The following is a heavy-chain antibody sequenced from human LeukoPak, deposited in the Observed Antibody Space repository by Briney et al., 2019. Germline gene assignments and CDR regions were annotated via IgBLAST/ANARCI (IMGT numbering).Heavy chain of an antibody. CDR2: VHLDGRT. CDR3: AREGGFYPPLDY. J-gene: IGHJ4*02. V-gene: IGHV4-4*02. CDR1: GGSVTSTNW. D-gene: IGHD3-3*01. Sequence: PCETLALTCDVSGGSVTSTNWWTWVRQPPGKGLEWVGEVHLDGRTNYNPSLKSRLIMSVDLPENHISLKLTSVTAADTAVYYCAREGGFYPPLDYSDQGTLATVTS.